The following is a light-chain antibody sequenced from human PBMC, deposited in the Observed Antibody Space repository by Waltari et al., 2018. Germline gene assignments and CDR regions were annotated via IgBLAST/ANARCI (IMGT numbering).Light chain of an antibody. J-gene: IGKJ2*01. Sequence: AIQMTQSPASLSASVGDRVTITCRANQGVGNNLAWYQQKPGKAPKLLIYTVSTLQTGVPSRFSGSGSGTAFTLTISSLHPEDFATYYCLQDHTYPHTFGQGTKLEIK. CDR2: TVS. V-gene: IGKV1-6*01. CDR3: LQDHTYPHT. CDR1: QGVGNN.